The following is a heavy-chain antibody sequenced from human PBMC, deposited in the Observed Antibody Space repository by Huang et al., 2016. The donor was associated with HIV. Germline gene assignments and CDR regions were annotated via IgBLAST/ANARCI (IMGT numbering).Heavy chain of an antibody. V-gene: IGHV3-21*02. CDR1: GFDFSDYG. CDR3: ARVDAAANMMGVDL. CDR2: ISSDGNYI. J-gene: IGHJ4*02. D-gene: IGHD2-2*01. Sequence: EVRLVESGGGLVNPGGSLRLSCVVSGFDFSDYGMKWVRQNPGKGLGWVASISSDGNYIYYSDAVKGRFTIFRDNAKNSVSLQMNILGAEDTAVYFCARVDAAANMMGVDLWGRGSLVTVSS.